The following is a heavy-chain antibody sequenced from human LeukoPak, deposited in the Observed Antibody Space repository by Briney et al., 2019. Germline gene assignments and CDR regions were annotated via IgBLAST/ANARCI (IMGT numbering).Heavy chain of an antibody. J-gene: IGHJ4*02. CDR2: ISAYNGNT. Sequence: ASVKVSCKASGYTFTSYGISWVRQAPGQGLEWMGWISAYNGNTNYAQKLQGRVTMTTDTSTSTAYMELRCLRSDDTAVYYCARCIAAAGTGPREFDYWGQGTLVTVSS. CDR1: GYTFTSYG. V-gene: IGHV1-18*01. D-gene: IGHD6-13*01. CDR3: ARCIAAAGTGPREFDY.